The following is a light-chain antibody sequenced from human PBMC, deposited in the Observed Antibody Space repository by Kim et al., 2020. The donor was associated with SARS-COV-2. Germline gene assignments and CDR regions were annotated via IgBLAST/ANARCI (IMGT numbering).Light chain of an antibody. CDR3: AAWDDSLSGRV. Sequence: GQRVTISCSGRKSNVGSRGVFWYQQLPGTAPTLLIYTNNQRPSGVPDRFSGSKSGTSASLAISGLRSEDEADYYCAAWDDSLSGRVFGAGTKVTVL. V-gene: IGLV1-47*01. J-gene: IGLJ1*01. CDR1: KSNVGSRG. CDR2: TNN.